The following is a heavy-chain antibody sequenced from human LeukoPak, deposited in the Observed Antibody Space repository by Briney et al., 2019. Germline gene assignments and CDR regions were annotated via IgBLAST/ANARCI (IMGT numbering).Heavy chain of an antibody. J-gene: IGHJ4*02. CDR2: ISGSGGST. V-gene: IGHV3-23*01. Sequence: GGSLRLSCVVSGFPFSSYAMSWVRQAPGKGLEWVSAISGSGGSTYYADSVKGRFTISRDNSKNTLYLQMNSLRAEDTAVYYCAKDLATVTTKGDYWGQGTLVTVSS. D-gene: IGHD4-17*01. CDR3: AKDLATVTTKGDY. CDR1: GFPFSSYA.